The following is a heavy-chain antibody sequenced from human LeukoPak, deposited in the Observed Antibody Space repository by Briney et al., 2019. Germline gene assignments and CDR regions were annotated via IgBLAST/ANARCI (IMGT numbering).Heavy chain of an antibody. CDR3: ASDRVFYGLDV. CDR2: ISSSGSTI. Sequence: GGSLGLSCAASGFIFSDYYMSWIRQAPGKGLEWVSYISSSGSTIFYADSVRGRFTISRDNARSTLYLQMNSLRPEDTAIYYCASDRVFYGLDVWGQGTTVTVSS. J-gene: IGHJ6*02. V-gene: IGHV3-11*04. CDR1: GFIFSDYY.